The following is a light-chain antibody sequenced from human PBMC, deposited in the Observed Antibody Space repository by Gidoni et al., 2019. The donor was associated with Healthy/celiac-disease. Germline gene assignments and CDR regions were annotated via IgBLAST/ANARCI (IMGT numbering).Light chain of an antibody. CDR3: QQSYRTPIT. Sequence: DIHLTQSPSSLSASVGDRVTITCRASQSISSYLNWYQQKPGKDTTRLIYAASSLQSGVPSRFSGRGSGTDFTLTISSLQPEDCATYYCQQSYRTPITFGQXTRLEIK. CDR1: QSISSY. CDR2: AAS. V-gene: IGKV1-39*01. J-gene: IGKJ5*01.